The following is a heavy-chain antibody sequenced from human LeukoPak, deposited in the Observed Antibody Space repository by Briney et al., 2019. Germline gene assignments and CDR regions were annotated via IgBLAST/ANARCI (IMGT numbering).Heavy chain of an antibody. J-gene: IGHJ4*02. CDR2: IYYSGST. CDR3: ARDQYDFWSGYNRFDY. CDR1: GGSISSYY. D-gene: IGHD3-3*01. V-gene: IGHV4-59*12. Sequence: PSETLSLTCTVSGGSISSYYWSWIRQPPGKGLEWIGYIYYSGSTNYNPSLKSRVTISVDTSKNQFSLKLSSVTAADTAVYYCARDQYDFWSGYNRFDYWGQGTLVTVSS.